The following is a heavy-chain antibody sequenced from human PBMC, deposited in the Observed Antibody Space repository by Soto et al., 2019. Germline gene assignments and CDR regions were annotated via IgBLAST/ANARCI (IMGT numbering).Heavy chain of an antibody. D-gene: IGHD6-19*01. J-gene: IGHJ6*02. V-gene: IGHV5-51*01. CDR3: ARQGSGTSYYYYGMDV. CDR1: GYSFTSYW. Sequence: GESLKISCKGSGYSFTSYWIGWVRQMPGKGLEWMGIIYPGDSDTRYSPSFQGQVTISADKSISTAYLQWSSLKASDTAMYYCARQGSGTSYYYYGMDVWGQGTTVTVSS. CDR2: IYPGDSDT.